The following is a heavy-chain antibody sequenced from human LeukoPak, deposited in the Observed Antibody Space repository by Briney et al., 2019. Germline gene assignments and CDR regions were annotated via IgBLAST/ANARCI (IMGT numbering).Heavy chain of an antibody. V-gene: IGHV3-30*02. J-gene: IGHJ6*03. Sequence: AGGSLRLSCAASGFTFSSYGMHWVRQAPGKGLEWVAFIRYGGSNKYYADSVKGRFTISRDNSKNTLYLQMNSLRAEDTAVYYCAKRAIRQWLVYYYYYMDVWGKGTTVTISS. CDR2: IRYGGSNK. CDR3: AKRAIRQWLVYYYYYMDV. D-gene: IGHD6-19*01. CDR1: GFTFSSYG.